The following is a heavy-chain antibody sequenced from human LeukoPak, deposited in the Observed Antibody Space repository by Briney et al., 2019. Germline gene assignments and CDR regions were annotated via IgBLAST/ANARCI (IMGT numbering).Heavy chain of an antibody. CDR1: GFTFSGSA. CDR3: ARPADYYDSSGYYFSPYFDY. D-gene: IGHD3-22*01. J-gene: IGHJ4*02. CDR2: IRSKANSYAT. V-gene: IGHV3-73*01. Sequence: GGSLRLSCAASGFTFSGSAMHWVRQASGKGLEWVGRIRSKANSYATAYAASVKGRFTISRDDSKNTAYLQMNSLKTEDTAVYYCARPADYYDSSGYYFSPYFDYWGQGTLVTVSS.